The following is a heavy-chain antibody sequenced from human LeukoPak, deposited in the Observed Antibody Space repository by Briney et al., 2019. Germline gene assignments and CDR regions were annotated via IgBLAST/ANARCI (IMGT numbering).Heavy chain of an antibody. CDR2: INHSGST. Sequence: PSETLSLTCAVYGGSFIGFHWNWIRQPPGKWLEWIGDINHSGSTNYNPSLTSRVTISVDTSKNQFSLKLSSVTAADTAVYYCARYYCSGGSATCYYYYMDVWGKGTTVTISS. CDR1: GGSFIGFH. CDR3: ARYYCSGGSATCYYYYMDV. D-gene: IGHD2-15*01. J-gene: IGHJ6*03. V-gene: IGHV4-34*01.